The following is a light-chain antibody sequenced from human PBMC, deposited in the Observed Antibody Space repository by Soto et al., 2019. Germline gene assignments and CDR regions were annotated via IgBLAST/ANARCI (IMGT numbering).Light chain of an antibody. CDR2: DAS. CDR3: QQTYSAPQT. CDR1: QSISSW. J-gene: IGKJ1*01. Sequence: DIQMTQSPSTLSATVGDRVTITCRASQSISSWLAWYQQKPGKAPKLLIYDASSLESGVPSRFSGSGSGTEFTLTISSLQAEDFATYFCQQTYSAPQTFGQGTKVDI. V-gene: IGKV1-5*01.